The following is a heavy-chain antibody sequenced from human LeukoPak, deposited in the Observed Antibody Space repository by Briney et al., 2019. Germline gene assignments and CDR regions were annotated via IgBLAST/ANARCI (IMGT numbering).Heavy chain of an antibody. CDR2: INPNSGGR. J-gene: IGHJ5*02. V-gene: IGHV1-2*02. Sequence: ASVKVSCNASGYTFTGYYIHWVRQSPGQGLEWMGWINPNSGGRRYAQKVQGRVTMTRDTSISTAYMELSRLRSDDTAVYYCARDQVWFDPWGQGTVVTVSS. CDR3: ARDQVWFDP. CDR1: GYTFTGYY.